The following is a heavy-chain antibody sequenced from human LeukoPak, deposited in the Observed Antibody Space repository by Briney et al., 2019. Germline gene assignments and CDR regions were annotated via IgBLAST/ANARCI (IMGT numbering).Heavy chain of an antibody. J-gene: IGHJ5*02. CDR2: IIPIFGTA. V-gene: IGHV1-69*19. D-gene: IGHD3-10*01. CDR3: ARGPSGYGSGSCYYWFDP. Sequence: SVKVSCKASGGTFSSYAISWVRQAPGQGLEWMGGIIPIFGTANYAQKFQGRVTITADESTSTAYMELSSLRSEDTAVYYCARGPSGYGSGSCYYWFDPWGQGTLVTVSS. CDR1: GGTFSSYA.